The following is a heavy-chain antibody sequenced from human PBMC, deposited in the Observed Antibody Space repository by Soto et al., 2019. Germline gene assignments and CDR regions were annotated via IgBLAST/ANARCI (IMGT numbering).Heavy chain of an antibody. V-gene: IGHV3-15*01. CDR3: RTQWLD. CDR1: GFTFSNAW. J-gene: IGHJ4*02. Sequence: GSLRISCAASGFTFSNAWMGWVRQAPGKGLEWVGLIKKKADGGTTDYAAPLKGRFTISRDDSKNTLYLQMSSLKIEDTDVYYCRTQWLDWGQGTLVTVSS. D-gene: IGHD6-19*01. CDR2: IKKKADGGTT.